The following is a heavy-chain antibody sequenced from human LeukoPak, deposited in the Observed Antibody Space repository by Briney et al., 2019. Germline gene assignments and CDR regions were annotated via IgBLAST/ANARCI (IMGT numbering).Heavy chain of an antibody. D-gene: IGHD4-17*01. CDR1: GGSISSGDYY. CDR3: ARAWSTTVTTLFDY. J-gene: IGHJ4*02. V-gene: IGHV4-30-4*08. CDR2: IYYSGST. Sequence: PSETLSLTCTVSGGSISSGDYYWSWIRQPPGKGLEWIGYIYYSGSTYYNPSLKSRVTISVDTSKNQFSLKLSSVTAADTAVYYCARAWSTTVTTLFDYWGPGTLVTVSS.